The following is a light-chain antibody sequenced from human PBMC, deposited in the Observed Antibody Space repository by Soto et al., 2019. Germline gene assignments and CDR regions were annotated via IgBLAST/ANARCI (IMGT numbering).Light chain of an antibody. V-gene: IGLV1-40*01. CDR3: QAYDNTLSSCV. J-gene: IGLJ3*02. CDR2: VDT. CDR1: NSNIGAGYD. Sequence: QSVLTQPPSVSGAPGQRVTISCTGSNSNIGAGYDVHWYQHLPGTAPKLLIYVDTIRPSGVPDRFSGSKSGTSASLTITGLQPGDEGDYYCQAYDNTLSSCVFGGGTKVTVL.